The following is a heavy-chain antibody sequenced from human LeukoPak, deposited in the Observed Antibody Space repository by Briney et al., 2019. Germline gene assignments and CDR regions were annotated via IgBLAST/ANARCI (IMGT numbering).Heavy chain of an antibody. CDR2: IYSSSSII. Sequence: GGSLRLSCAASGFTFSYYSMNWVRQAPGKGLEWISYIYSSSSIIHYADSVEGRFTISRDNAKNSLYLQMNSLRAEDTAVYYCARAHPRDSSAYWGQGTLVTVSS. D-gene: IGHD3-22*01. J-gene: IGHJ4*02. CDR3: ARAHPRDSSAY. CDR1: GFTFSYYS. V-gene: IGHV3-48*04.